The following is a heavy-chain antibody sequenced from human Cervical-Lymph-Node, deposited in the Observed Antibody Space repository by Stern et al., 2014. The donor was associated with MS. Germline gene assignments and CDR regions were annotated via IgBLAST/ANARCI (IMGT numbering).Heavy chain of an antibody. Sequence: EVQLVESGGGLVQPGGSLRLSCAASGFTFSDHYMDWVRQAPGKGLEWVGRIRNKANSYTTEYAASVTGRFTITRDDSKNSLYLQMNSLKTEDTAVYYCALGGLLYFDYWGQGTLVTVSS. D-gene: IGHD2-21*02. J-gene: IGHJ4*02. CDR2: IRNKANSYTT. CDR1: GFTFSDHY. V-gene: IGHV3-72*01. CDR3: ALGGLLYFDY.